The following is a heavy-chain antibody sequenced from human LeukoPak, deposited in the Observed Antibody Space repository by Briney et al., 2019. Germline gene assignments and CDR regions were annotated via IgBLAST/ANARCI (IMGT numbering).Heavy chain of an antibody. Sequence: GASVKVSCKASGYTFTDYYMHWVRQAPGQGLEWMGRINPDTGGTNSAQRFQGRVTMTRDTSIRTAYMELSSLRSDDLAVYYCAREHLFSGSENYVLHNWFDPWGQGTLVTVSS. V-gene: IGHV1-2*02. CDR1: GYTFTDYY. CDR3: AREHLFSGSENYVLHNWFDP. J-gene: IGHJ5*02. D-gene: IGHD3-10*01. CDR2: INPDTGGT.